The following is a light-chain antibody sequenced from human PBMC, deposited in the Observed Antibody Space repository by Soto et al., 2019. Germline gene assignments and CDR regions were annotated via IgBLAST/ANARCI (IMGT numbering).Light chain of an antibody. Sequence: EMVLTQSPGTLSLSPGEGATLSCRASQSVDSRYLAWYQQKPGQAPRLLIYGASSRATGFPDRFSGSGSGTDFTLNITRVEPEDIAVYYCQHYGSSPPFTFGQGTKLEIK. V-gene: IGKV3-20*01. CDR1: QSVDSRY. J-gene: IGKJ2*01. CDR2: GAS. CDR3: QHYGSSPPFT.